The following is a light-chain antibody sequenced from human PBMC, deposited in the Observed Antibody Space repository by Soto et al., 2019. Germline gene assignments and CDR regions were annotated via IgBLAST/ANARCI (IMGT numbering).Light chain of an antibody. J-gene: IGLJ1*01. CDR3: SSYTSCSTLYV. Sequence: QSVLTQPASVSGSPGQSITISCTGTSSDVGGYNYVSWYQQHPGKAPKLMIYEVSNRPSGVSNRFAGSKSGNTASLTISGLQAEDEADYSCSSYTSCSTLYVFGTGTKLTVL. CDR2: EVS. V-gene: IGLV2-14*01. CDR1: SSDVGGYNY.